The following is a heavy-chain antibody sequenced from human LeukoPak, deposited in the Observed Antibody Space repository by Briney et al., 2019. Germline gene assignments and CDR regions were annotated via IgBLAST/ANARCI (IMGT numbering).Heavy chain of an antibody. CDR3: AKGTQIYCSDIKCYPFDY. Sequence: GSLRLSCVASGFTFSSYATSWVGQAPGKGLEGVSGISGSGSSTINADSVKGRFTISRDNSKNTLYLQMNSLRAEDTAVYYCAKGTQIYCSDIKCYPFDYWGQGTLVTVSS. D-gene: IGHD2-15*01. CDR1: GFTFSSYA. V-gene: IGHV3-23*01. CDR2: ISGSGSST. J-gene: IGHJ4*02.